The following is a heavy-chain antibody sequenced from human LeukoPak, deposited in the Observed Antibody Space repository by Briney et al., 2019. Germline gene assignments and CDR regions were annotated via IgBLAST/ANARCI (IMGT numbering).Heavy chain of an antibody. V-gene: IGHV3-23*01. D-gene: IGHD2-2*01. CDR3: AKVGSGEIVVVPAAFDY. CDR2: ISGSGGST. CDR1: GFTFSSYA. Sequence: GGSLRLSCAASGFTFSSYAMSWVRQAPGKGLEWVSAISGSGGSTYYADSVKGRFTISRDNSKNTVYLQMNSLRAEDTAVYYCAKVGSGEIVVVPAAFDYWGQGTLVTVSS. J-gene: IGHJ4*02.